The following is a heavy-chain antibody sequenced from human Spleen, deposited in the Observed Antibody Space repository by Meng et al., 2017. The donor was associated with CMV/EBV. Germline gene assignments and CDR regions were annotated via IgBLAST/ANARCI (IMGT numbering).Heavy chain of an antibody. CDR3: ARDVPSSSWYVGFDY. V-gene: IGHV3-30*04. CDR2: LSNDGTNK. J-gene: IGHJ4*02. Sequence: GESLKISCAASGFTFSNHAMHWVRQAPGKGLEWVAVLSNDGTNKYDAESVKGRFTISRDNSKNTLYLQMNSPRAEDTAVYYCARDVPSSSWYVGFDYWGQGTLVTVSS. CDR1: GFTFSNHA. D-gene: IGHD6-13*01.